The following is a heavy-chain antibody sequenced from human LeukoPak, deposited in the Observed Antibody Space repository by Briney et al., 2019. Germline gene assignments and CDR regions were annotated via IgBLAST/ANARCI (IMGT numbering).Heavy chain of an antibody. D-gene: IGHD2-2*01. V-gene: IGHV4-31*03. Sequence: PSQTLSLTCTVSGGSISSGGYYWTWIRQHPGKGLEWIGYTYYSGSTYYSPSLKSRVTISVGPSKNQFSLRLYSATAADTAVYYCARGRVVVVPAAIHYGMDVWGQGTTVTVSS. J-gene: IGHJ6*02. CDR1: GGSISSGGYY. CDR2: TYYSGST. CDR3: ARGRVVVVPAAIHYGMDV.